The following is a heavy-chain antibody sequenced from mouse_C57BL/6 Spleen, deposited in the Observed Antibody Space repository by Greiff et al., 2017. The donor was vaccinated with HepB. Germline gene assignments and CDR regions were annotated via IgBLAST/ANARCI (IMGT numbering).Heavy chain of an antibody. CDR3: AGITTVVATGDVDY. Sequence: QVQLQQPGAELVKPGASVKLSCKASGSTFTSSGMHWVKQRPGQGLEWIGMLPPNSGSTNYIETFKSKATLTVAKSSSTAYMQLSSLTSEDSAVYYCAGITTVVATGDVDYWGQGTTLTVSS. J-gene: IGHJ2*01. V-gene: IGHV1-64*01. CDR1: GSTFTSSG. D-gene: IGHD1-1*01. CDR2: LPPNSGST.